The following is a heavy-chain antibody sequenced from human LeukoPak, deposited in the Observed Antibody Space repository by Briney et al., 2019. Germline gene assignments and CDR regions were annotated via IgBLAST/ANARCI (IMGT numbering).Heavy chain of an antibody. CDR2: SYHSGAT. Sequence: SQTLSLTCTVSGGSISSAAYYWSWIRQHPGKGLEWTGYSYHSGATYYNPSLKSRLTTSVDTSKNQFSLKLNSVTAADTAVYYCARAGDSGYWFDYWGQGTVVTVSS. J-gene: IGHJ4*02. V-gene: IGHV4-31*03. D-gene: IGHD3-22*01. CDR1: GGSISSAAYY. CDR3: ARAGDSGYWFDY.